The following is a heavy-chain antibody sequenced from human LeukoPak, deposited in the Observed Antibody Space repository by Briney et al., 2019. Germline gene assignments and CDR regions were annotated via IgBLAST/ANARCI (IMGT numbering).Heavy chain of an antibody. CDR3: AKRGVVIRVILVGFHKEAYYFDS. V-gene: IGHV3-23*01. CDR2: ISDSGGST. J-gene: IGHJ4*02. CDR1: GITLSNYG. Sequence: QPGGSLRLSCAVSGITLSNYGMSWVRQAPGKGLEWVAGISDSGGSTNYADSVKGRFTISRDNPKNTLYLQMNSPRAEDTAVYFCAKRGVVIRVILVGFHKEAYYFDSWGQGALVTVSS. D-gene: IGHD3-22*01.